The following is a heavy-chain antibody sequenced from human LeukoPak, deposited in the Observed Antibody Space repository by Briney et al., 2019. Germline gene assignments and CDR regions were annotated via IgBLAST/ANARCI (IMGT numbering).Heavy chain of an antibody. Sequence: GSLRLSCAASGFTFSSYAMSWVRQAPGKGLEWVSYISSSGSIIYYADSVKGRFTISRDNAKNSLYLQMNSLRAEDTAVYYCAREYRAVAARYWAFDIWGQGTMVTVSS. J-gene: IGHJ3*02. V-gene: IGHV3-48*04. CDR3: AREYRAVAARYWAFDI. D-gene: IGHD6-19*01. CDR1: GFTFSSYA. CDR2: ISSSGSII.